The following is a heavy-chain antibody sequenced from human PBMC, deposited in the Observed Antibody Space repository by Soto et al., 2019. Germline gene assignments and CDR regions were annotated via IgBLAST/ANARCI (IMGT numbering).Heavy chain of an antibody. CDR3: ARESSSTRIINY. CDR1: GGTFSSYA. V-gene: IGHV1-69*13. CDR2: IIPIFGTA. Sequence: ASVKVSCKASGGTFSSYAISWVRQAPGQGLEWMGGIIPIFGTANYAQKFQGRVTITADESTSTAYMELSSLRSEDTAVHYCARESSSTRIINYWGQGTLVTVSS. D-gene: IGHD6-13*01. J-gene: IGHJ4*02.